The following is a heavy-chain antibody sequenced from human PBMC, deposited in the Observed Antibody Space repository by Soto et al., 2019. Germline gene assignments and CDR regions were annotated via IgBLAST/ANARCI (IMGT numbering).Heavy chain of an antibody. D-gene: IGHD3-3*01. CDR1: GFTFSNAW. CDR2: IKSKTDGGTT. CDR3: TTFPSREWLASPHPNYYYYGMDV. V-gene: IGHV3-15*07. Sequence: GGSLRLSCAASGFTFSNAWMNWVRQAPGKGLEWVGRIKSKTDGGTTDYAAPVKGRFTISRDDSKNTLYLQMNSLKTEDTAVYYCTTFPSREWLASPHPNYYYYGMDVWGQGTTVTVSS. J-gene: IGHJ6*02.